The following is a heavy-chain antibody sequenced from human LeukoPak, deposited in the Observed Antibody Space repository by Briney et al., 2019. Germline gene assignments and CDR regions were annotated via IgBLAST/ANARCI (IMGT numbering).Heavy chain of an antibody. Sequence: PGGPLRLSCAASGFSFSKYAMHWVRQVPGKGLEWVAVISFDETKKYYADSVKGRFTISRDNSNNTLFLQMNSVKTEDTAVYFCARMKVIKGASLDYWGQGSLVTVSS. J-gene: IGHJ4*02. CDR3: ARMKVIKGASLDY. CDR1: GFSFSKYA. CDR2: ISFDETKK. V-gene: IGHV3-30-3*01. D-gene: IGHD2-21*01.